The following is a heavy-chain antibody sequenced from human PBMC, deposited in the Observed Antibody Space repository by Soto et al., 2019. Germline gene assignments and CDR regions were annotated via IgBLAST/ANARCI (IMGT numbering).Heavy chain of an antibody. D-gene: IGHD2-2*01. J-gene: IGHJ6*02. Sequence: QVQLVESGGGVVQPGRSLRLSCAASGFTFSSYGMHWVRQAPGKGLEWVAVIWYDGSNKYYADSVKGRFTISRDNSKNTLYLQMNSLRAEDTAVYYCARDSPLDIVVVPAAHYGMDVWGQGTTVTVSS. CDR3: ARDSPLDIVVVPAAHYGMDV. V-gene: IGHV3-33*01. CDR2: IWYDGSNK. CDR1: GFTFSSYG.